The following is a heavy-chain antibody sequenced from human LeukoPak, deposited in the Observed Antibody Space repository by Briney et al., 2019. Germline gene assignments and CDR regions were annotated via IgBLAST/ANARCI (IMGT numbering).Heavy chain of an antibody. J-gene: IGHJ3*02. CDR3: ARTIPAAIGAFDI. D-gene: IGHD2-2*02. CDR1: GYSFTSYW. CDR2: IYPGDSDT. Sequence: GESLEISCKGSGYSFTSYWIGWVRQMPGKGLEWMGIIYPGDSDTRYSPSFQGQVTISADKSISTAYLQWSSLKASDTAMYYCARTIPAAIGAFDIWGQGTMVTVSS. V-gene: IGHV5-51*01.